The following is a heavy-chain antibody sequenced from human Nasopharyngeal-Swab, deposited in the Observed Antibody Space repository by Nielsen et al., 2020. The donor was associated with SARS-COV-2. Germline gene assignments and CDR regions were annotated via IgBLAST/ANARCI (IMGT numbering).Heavy chain of an antibody. CDR1: GYTFTSYY. Sequence: ASVKVSCKASGYTFTSYYMHCVRQAPGQGLEWMGIIKPRGGSTSYAQTFQGRVTMTRDTSTSTVYMELSSLRSEDTAVYYCARGLADCSGGSCYASHMDVWGKETTVTVSS. J-gene: IGHJ6*03. CDR3: ARGLADCSGGSCYASHMDV. D-gene: IGHD2-15*01. CDR2: IKPRGGST. V-gene: IGHV1-46*01.